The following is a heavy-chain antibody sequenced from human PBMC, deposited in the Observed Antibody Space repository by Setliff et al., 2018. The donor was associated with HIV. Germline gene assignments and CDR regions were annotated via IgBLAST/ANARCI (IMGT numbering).Heavy chain of an antibody. Sequence: ASVKVSCKVSGSSLTELSIHWVRQTPGKGLQWMGGFDPEDGPDDGQTIYARKFQGRVTMTEDTSTDTAYMVLARLTSEDTAVYFCATAGPTGAYFHDWGQGTLVTVSS. CDR1: GSSLTELS. J-gene: IGHJ4*02. V-gene: IGHV1-24*01. CDR2: FDPEDGPDDGQT. CDR3: ATAGPTGAYFHD. D-gene: IGHD3-10*01.